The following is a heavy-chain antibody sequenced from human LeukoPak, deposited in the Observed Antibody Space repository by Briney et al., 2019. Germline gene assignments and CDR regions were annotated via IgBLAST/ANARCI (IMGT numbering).Heavy chain of an antibody. CDR1: GYTSISYG. CDR3: ARDSDGIPAAGTGMDV. Sequence: ASGKVSCKASGYTSISYGISWVRPAPGRGRGWMGWTSGYNGKKKHAQNVQGRVTMTKDTSTSTAYMELTSLRSDGTAVYYWARDSDGIPAAGTGMDVWGQGTTVAVSS. J-gene: IGHJ6*02. CDR2: TSGYNGKK. D-gene: IGHD6-13*01. V-gene: IGHV1-18*01.